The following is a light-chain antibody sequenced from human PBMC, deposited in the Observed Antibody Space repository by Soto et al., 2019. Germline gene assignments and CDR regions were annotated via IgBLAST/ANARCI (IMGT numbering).Light chain of an antibody. V-gene: IGLV2-8*01. CDR1: SRDIGFFNF. Sequence: QSALTQPPSASGSPGQSVTISCTGTSRDIGFFNFVSWYQQYPGKAPKLLIYDVNKRPSGVPDCFSGSKSGNTASLTVSGLQAEDEAVYYCTSYTGSDTLGVFGGGTKLTVL. CDR2: DVN. CDR3: TSYTGSDTLGV. J-gene: IGLJ2*01.